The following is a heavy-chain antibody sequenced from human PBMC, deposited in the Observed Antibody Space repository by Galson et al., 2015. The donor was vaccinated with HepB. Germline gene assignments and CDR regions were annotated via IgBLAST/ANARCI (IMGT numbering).Heavy chain of an antibody. CDR3: ARGFRKWELLLSY. CDR1: GYTFSSYA. Sequence: SVKVSCKASGYTFSSYAMNWVRQAPGQGLEWMGWINTNTGNPTYAQGFTGRFVFSLDTSVSTAYLQISSLKAEDTAVYYCARGFRKWELLLSYWGQGTLVTVSS. D-gene: IGHD1-26*01. J-gene: IGHJ4*02. V-gene: IGHV7-4-1*02. CDR2: INTNTGNP.